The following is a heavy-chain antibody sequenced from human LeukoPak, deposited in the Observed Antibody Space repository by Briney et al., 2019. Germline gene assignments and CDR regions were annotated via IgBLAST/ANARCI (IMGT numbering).Heavy chain of an antibody. V-gene: IGHV3-66*01. CDR1: GFTVSSIY. D-gene: IGHD5-12*01. CDR2: IYSGGST. Sequence: PGGSLRLSCAASGFTVSSIYMSWVRPAPGKGLEWVSVIYSGGSTYYANSVKGRFTISRDNTKNTVYLQMNSLRAEDTAVYYCARDGATIEPFDYWGQGTLVTVSS. J-gene: IGHJ4*02. CDR3: ARDGATIEPFDY.